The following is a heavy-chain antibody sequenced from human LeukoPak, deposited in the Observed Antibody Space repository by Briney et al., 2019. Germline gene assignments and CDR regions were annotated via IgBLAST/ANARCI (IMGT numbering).Heavy chain of an antibody. V-gene: IGHV4-59*10. Sequence: KSSETLSLTCAVYGGSFSGYYWSWIRQPAGKGLEWIGRIYTSGSTNYNPSLKSRVTMSVDTSKNQFSLKLSSVTAADTAVYYCARVMIAVRSYYFDYWGQGTLVTVSS. CDR1: GGSFSGYY. D-gene: IGHD6-6*01. CDR2: IYTSGST. CDR3: ARVMIAVRSYYFDY. J-gene: IGHJ4*02.